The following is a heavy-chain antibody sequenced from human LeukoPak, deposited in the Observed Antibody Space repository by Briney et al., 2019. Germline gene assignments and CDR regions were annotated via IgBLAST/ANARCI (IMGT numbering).Heavy chain of an antibody. CDR2: INSDGSST. J-gene: IGHJ5*02. CDR3: ARELVCSGGSCYSSNWFDP. Sequence: GESLRLSCAASGFTFSSYWMHWVRQAPGKGLVWVSRINSDGSSTSYADSVKGRFTVSRDNAKNTLYLQMNSLRAEDTAVYYCARELVCSGGSCYSSNWFDPWGQGTLVTVSS. CDR1: GFTFSSYW. D-gene: IGHD2-15*01. V-gene: IGHV3-74*01.